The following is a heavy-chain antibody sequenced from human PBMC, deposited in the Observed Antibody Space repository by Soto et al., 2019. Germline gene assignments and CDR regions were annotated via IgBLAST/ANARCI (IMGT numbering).Heavy chain of an antibody. Sequence: ESLEISCKGSGYSFTSYWIGWVRQIPWKGLEWMGIIYPFDSYTRYSPSFQGQVTISADKSISTAYLQWSSLKASDTAMYYCARGIIVVVTASRHAGHLDWGQGNMVIVSS. D-gene: IGHD2-21*02. V-gene: IGHV5-51*01. J-gene: IGHJ4*02. CDR1: GYSFTSYW. CDR2: IYPFDSYT. CDR3: ARGIIVVVTASRHAGHLD.